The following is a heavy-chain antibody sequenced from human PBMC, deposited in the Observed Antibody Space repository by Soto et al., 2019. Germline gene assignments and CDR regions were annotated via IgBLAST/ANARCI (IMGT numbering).Heavy chain of an antibody. J-gene: IGHJ5*02. V-gene: IGHV1-3*01. D-gene: IGHD3-3*01. CDR1: GYTFTSYA. CDR2: INAGNGNT. Sequence: ASVKVSCKASGYTFTSYAMHWVRQAPGQRLEWMGWINAGNGNTKYSQKFQGRVTITRDTSASTAYMELSSLRSEDTAVYYCASSAIFGVVPLGWFDPWGQGTLVTVSS. CDR3: ASSAIFGVVPLGWFDP.